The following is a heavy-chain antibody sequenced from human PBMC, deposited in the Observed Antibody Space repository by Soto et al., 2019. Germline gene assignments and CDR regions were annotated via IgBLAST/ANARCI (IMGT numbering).Heavy chain of an antibody. D-gene: IGHD6-13*01. Sequence: SETLSLTCTVSGGSISSSTYYWPLIRQPPGKGLEWIGSIYYSGHTYYAPSLQGRVTIFLDTSKNQFSLKLSSVTTADTAVYYCAAEIESAAHYWGLGTLVTVS. V-gene: IGHV4-39*01. CDR1: GGSISSSTYY. J-gene: IGHJ4*02. CDR2: IYYSGHT. CDR3: AAEIESAAHY.